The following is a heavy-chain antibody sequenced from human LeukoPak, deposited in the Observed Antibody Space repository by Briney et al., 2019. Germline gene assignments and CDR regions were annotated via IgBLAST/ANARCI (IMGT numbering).Heavy chain of an antibody. J-gene: IGHJ4*02. D-gene: IGHD5-18*01. CDR1: GYTLTELS. CDR3: ASLQLWSYYFDY. V-gene: IGHV1-24*01. Sequence: GASVKVSCKVSGYTLTELSMHWVRQAPGKGLEWMGGFDPEDGETIYEQKFQGRVTMTEDTSTDTAYMELSSLRSEDTAVYYCASLQLWSYYFDYWGQGTLVTVSS. CDR2: FDPEDGET.